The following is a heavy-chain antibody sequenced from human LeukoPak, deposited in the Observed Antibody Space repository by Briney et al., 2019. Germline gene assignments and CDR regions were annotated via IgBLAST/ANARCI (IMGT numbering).Heavy chain of an antibody. Sequence: SETLSLTCAVSGGSISSYYWSWIRQPAGKGLEWIGRIYTSGSTNYNPSLKSRVTMSVDTSKNQFSLKLSSVTAADTAVYYCARAPYSSSSWGSHFDYWGQGTLVTVSS. CDR2: IYTSGST. V-gene: IGHV4-4*07. D-gene: IGHD6-6*01. CDR1: GGSISSYY. CDR3: ARAPYSSSSWGSHFDY. J-gene: IGHJ4*02.